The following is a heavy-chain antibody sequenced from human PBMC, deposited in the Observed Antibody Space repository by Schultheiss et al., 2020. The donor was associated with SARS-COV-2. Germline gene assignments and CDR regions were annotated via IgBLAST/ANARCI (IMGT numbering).Heavy chain of an antibody. CDR2: ISSSSSTI. CDR3: ARDQRESQWELLHLSAFDI. Sequence: GGSLRLSCAASGFTFSSYAMTWVRQAPGKGLEWVSYISSSSSTIYYADSVKGRFTISRDNAKNSLYLQMNSLRAEDTAVYYCARDQRESQWELLHLSAFDIWGQGTMVTVSS. J-gene: IGHJ3*02. CDR1: GFTFSSYA. V-gene: IGHV3-48*04. D-gene: IGHD1-26*01.